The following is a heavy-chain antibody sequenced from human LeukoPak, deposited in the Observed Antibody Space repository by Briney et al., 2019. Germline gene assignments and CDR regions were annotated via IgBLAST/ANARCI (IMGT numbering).Heavy chain of an antibody. CDR2: MNEDGSEK. D-gene: IGHD4-11*01. Sequence: GGSLRLSCAASGFAFSNYWMSWVRQAPGKGLEWVANMNEDGSEKNYVDSVKGRFTISRDNAQDSLYLQMNSLRAEDTAVYYCATDRGYSNFDYWGQGTLLTVSS. V-gene: IGHV3-7*01. J-gene: IGHJ4*02. CDR3: ATDRGYSNFDY. CDR1: GFAFSNYW.